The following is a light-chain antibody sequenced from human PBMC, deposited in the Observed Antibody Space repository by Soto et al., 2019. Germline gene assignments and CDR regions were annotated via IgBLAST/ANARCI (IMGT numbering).Light chain of an antibody. CDR3: QQGNSFPLT. CDR1: RGISTW. J-gene: IGKJ4*01. V-gene: IGKV1-12*01. Sequence: IQMTQSPSSVSASVGDRFSITCRASRGISTWVAWYQQTPGKAPRLLIYAASSLQSGVPSRFSGSGSGTDFTLTISSLQPEDFATYYCQQGNSFPLTFGGGTKVDIK. CDR2: AAS.